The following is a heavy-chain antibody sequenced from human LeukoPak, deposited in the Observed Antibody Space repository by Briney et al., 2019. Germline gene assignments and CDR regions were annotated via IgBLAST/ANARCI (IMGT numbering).Heavy chain of an antibody. CDR2: IKGRTDGGTT. D-gene: IGHD3-10*01. Sequence: KSGGSLRLSCAASGFTFSNAWMSWVRQAPGKGLEWVGRIKGRTDGGTTDYAAPVKGRFTISRDDSKSTLYLQMNSLKTEDTAVYYCTTAQIWFREDFWGQGTLVTVSS. J-gene: IGHJ4*02. CDR1: GFTFSNAW. V-gene: IGHV3-15*01. CDR3: TTAQIWFREDF.